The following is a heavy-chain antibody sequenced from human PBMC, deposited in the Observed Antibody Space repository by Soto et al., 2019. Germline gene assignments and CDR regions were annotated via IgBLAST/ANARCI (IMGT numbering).Heavy chain of an antibody. CDR3: ARSKRYDFWSGYYLGD. CDR1: GDSISSGGYS. D-gene: IGHD3-3*01. V-gene: IGHV4-30-2*01. CDR2: IYHSGST. Sequence: QLQLQESGSGLVKPSQTLSLTCAVSGDSISSGGYSWSWIRQPPGKGLEWIGYIYHSGSTYYNPSLKSRVTISVDRSKNQFSLKLSSVTAADTAVYYCARSKRYDFWSGYYLGDWGQGTLVTVSS. J-gene: IGHJ4*02.